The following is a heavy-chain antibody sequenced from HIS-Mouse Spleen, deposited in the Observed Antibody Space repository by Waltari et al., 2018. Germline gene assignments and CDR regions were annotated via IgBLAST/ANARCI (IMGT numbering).Heavy chain of an antibody. CDR2: INPNSGGT. J-gene: IGHJ4*02. V-gene: IGHV4-39*02. D-gene: IGHD6-6*01. CDR1: GGSISSSSYY. Sequence: QLQLQESGPGLVKPSETLSLTCTVSGGSISSSSYYWGWIRQPPGKGLEWMGWINPNSGGTNYAPKFQGRVTMTRDTSISTAYMELSRLRSDDTAVYYCARVYSSSWRGFDYWGQGTLVTVSS. CDR3: ARVYSSSWRGFDY.